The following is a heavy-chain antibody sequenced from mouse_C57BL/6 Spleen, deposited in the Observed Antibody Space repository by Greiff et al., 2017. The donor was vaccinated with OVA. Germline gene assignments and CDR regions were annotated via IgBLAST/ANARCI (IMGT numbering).Heavy chain of an antibody. Sequence: VQLQQSGAELVKPGASVKISCKASGYAFSSYWMNWVKQRPGKGLEWIGQIYPGDGDTNYNGKFKGKATLTADKSSSTAYMQLSSLTSEDSAVYFCARSSYSNYGYWYFDVWGTGTTVTVSS. CDR2: IYPGDGDT. J-gene: IGHJ1*03. CDR1: GYAFSSYW. V-gene: IGHV1-80*01. D-gene: IGHD2-5*01. CDR3: ARSSYSNYGYWYFDV.